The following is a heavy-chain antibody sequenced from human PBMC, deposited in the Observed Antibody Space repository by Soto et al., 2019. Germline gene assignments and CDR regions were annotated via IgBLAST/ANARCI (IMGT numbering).Heavy chain of an antibody. D-gene: IGHD6-19*01. V-gene: IGHV1-8*01. Sequence: ASVKVSCKASGYTFTSYDINWVRQATGQGLEWMGWMNPNSGNTGYAQKYQGRVTMTRNTSISTAYMELSSLRSEDTAVYYCARTQWLVLGNDAFDIWGQGTMVTVSS. CDR3: ARTQWLVLGNDAFDI. CDR1: GYTFTSYD. J-gene: IGHJ3*02. CDR2: MNPNSGNT.